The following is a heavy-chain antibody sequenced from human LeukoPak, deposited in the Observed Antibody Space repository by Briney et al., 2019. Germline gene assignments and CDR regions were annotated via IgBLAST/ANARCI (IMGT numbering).Heavy chain of an antibody. V-gene: IGHV3-7*05. CDR3: ARANWGSVDY. D-gene: IGHD7-27*01. CDR2: INQVGSEE. J-gene: IGHJ4*02. Sequence: LGGSLRLSCAASGISFSSYWMSWVRQAPGKGLEWVANINQVGSEEYYVDSVKGRFTISRDNGKNTLYLQLNSLRAEDTAVYYCARANWGSVDYWGQGILVTVSS. CDR1: GISFSSYW.